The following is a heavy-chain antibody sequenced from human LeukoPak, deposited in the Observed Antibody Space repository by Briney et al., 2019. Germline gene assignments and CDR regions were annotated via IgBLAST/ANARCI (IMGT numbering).Heavy chain of an antibody. V-gene: IGHV3-30*18. CDR2: ISYDGSNK. Sequence: GGSLRLSCAASGFTFSSYGMHWVRQAPGKGLEWVAVISYDGSNKYYADSVKGRFTISRDNSKNTLYLQMNSLRAEDTAVYYCAKEAYGGPGESWFDPWGQGTLVTVSS. CDR1: GFTFSSYG. J-gene: IGHJ5*02. D-gene: IGHD4-23*01. CDR3: AKEAYGGPGESWFDP.